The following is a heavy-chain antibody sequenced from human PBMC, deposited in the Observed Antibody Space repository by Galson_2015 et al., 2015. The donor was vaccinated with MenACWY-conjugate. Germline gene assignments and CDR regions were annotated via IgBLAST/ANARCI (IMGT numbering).Heavy chain of an antibody. D-gene: IGHD2-15*01. CDR2: ISSGGSSI. Sequence: SLRLSCAASGFTFSDYDMSWIRQAPGKGLEWVSYISSGGSSINHAEFVKGRFTISRDNAKNSQYLQMNSRRAEDTAVYYCAREGGAAKEFDYWGQGTLVTVSS. V-gene: IGHV3-11*01. CDR1: GFTFSDYD. J-gene: IGHJ4*02. CDR3: AREGGAAKEFDY.